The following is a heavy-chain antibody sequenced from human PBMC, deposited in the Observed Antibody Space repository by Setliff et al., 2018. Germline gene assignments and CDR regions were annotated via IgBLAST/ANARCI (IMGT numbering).Heavy chain of an antibody. CDR1: GYAFSTYY. D-gene: IGHD6-13*01. V-gene: IGHV1-46*01. CDR3: ARGGVAAAGKKGVFEH. J-gene: IGHJ4*02. Sequence: ASVKVSCKASGYAFSTYYMYWVRQTPGQGLEWMGTINTGGGSASIVDQFQGRVTMTRDTSTSTVYMELSSLTSDDTAVYYCARGGVAAAGKKGVFEHWGQGTLVTVSS. CDR2: INTGGGSA.